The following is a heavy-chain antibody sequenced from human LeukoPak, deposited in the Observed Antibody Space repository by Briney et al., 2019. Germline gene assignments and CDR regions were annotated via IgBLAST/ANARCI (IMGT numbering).Heavy chain of an antibody. Sequence: PSETLSLTCTVSGGSISSYYWSWIRQPAGKGLEWIGRISPSGSASGTISYNPPLKSRVTMSVDTSKNVFSLKLTSVTAADTALYYCTRSVAWNERFDSWGQGTLVTVSS. J-gene: IGHJ4*02. CDR2: ISPSGSASGTI. D-gene: IGHD1-1*01. CDR1: GGSISSYY. CDR3: TRSVAWNERFDS. V-gene: IGHV4-4*07.